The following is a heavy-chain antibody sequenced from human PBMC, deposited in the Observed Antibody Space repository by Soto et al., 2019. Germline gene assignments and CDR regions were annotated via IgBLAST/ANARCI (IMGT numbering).Heavy chain of an antibody. Sequence: GGSLRLSCAASGFTFSSYAMSWVRQAPGKGLEWVSAISGSGGSTYYADSVKGRFTISRDNSKNTPYLQMNSLGAEDTAVYYCANGGELLVTPVGIAARRQRGPGYYYYMDVWGKGTTVTVSS. J-gene: IGHJ6*03. CDR3: ANGGELLVTPVGIAARRQRGPGYYYYMDV. V-gene: IGHV3-23*01. CDR1: GFTFSSYA. CDR2: ISGSGGST. D-gene: IGHD6-6*01.